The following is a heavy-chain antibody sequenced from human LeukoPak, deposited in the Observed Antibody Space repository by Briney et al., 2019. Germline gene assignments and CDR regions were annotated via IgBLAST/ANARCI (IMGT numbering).Heavy chain of an antibody. CDR3: VRVPFGSGSYSTLDY. V-gene: IGHV3-48*01. D-gene: IGHD3-10*01. Sequence: PGGSLRLSCVASGFTFSSYSINWVRQAPGQGLDWVAYISSDSGTIYYADSVKGRFTISRDNSKNTLYLQMFSLTADDTAVYYCVRVPFGSGSYSTLDYWGQGALVTVSS. CDR2: ISSDSGTI. J-gene: IGHJ4*02. CDR1: GFTFSSYS.